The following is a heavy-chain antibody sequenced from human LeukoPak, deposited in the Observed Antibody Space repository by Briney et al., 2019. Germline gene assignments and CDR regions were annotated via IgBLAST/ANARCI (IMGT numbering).Heavy chain of an antibody. CDR1: GFSFSAYW. CDR3: ARFGYVAAVDV. V-gene: IGHV3-7*01. D-gene: IGHD2-15*01. CDR2: INPAGSET. J-gene: IGHJ4*02. Sequence: GGSLRLSCAASGFSFSAYWMTWVRQAPGTGLEWVANINPAGSETYYVDPVKGRFSISRDNAKNLVYLQMNSLRAEDTAVYHCARFGYVAAVDVWGQGNPVTVSS.